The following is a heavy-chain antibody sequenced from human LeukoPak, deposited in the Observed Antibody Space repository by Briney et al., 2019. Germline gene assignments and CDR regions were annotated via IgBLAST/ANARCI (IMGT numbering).Heavy chain of an antibody. V-gene: IGHV3-30*04. D-gene: IGHD3-22*01. CDR3: ARDFYYDNSGYHDAFDI. CDR1: GFTFRSYP. Sequence: PGRSLRLSCAASGFTFRSYPMHWVRQAPGKGLEWGAFISYDGGNKYYADSVKGRFTISRDNSRNTLYLQMNSLRAEDTAVYYCARDFYYDNSGYHDAFDIWGQGTMVAVSS. CDR2: ISYDGGNK. J-gene: IGHJ3*02.